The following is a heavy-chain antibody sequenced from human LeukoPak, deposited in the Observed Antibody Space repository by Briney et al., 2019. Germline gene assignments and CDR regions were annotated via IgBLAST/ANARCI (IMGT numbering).Heavy chain of an antibody. J-gene: IGHJ5*02. CDR3: ARRGGRLGFDP. CDR2: VSPNETGT. Sequence: GASVKVSCKASGYTFTAYYLHWVRQAPGQGLEWMGWVSPNETGTHFAQKFQGRVTVTTDTSVTTVYMELSSLTSDDTAFYYCARRGGRLGFDPWGQGTLVIVSS. V-gene: IGHV1-2*02. D-gene: IGHD3-16*01. CDR1: GYTFTAYY.